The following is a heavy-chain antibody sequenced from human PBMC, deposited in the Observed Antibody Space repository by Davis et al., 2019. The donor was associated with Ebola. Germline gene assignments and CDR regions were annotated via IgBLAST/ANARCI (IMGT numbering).Heavy chain of an antibody. V-gene: IGHV4-38-2*02. J-gene: IGHJ4*02. D-gene: IGHD2-8*01. CDR1: GYSISSGYY. CDR2: IYHSGST. CDR3: ARRVAQKPVYCFDY. Sequence: PSETLSLTCTVSGYSISSGYYWGWIRQPPGKGLEWIGSIYHSGSTYYNPSLKSRVTISVDTSKNQFSLKLSSVTAADTAVYYCARRVAQKPVYCFDYWGQGTLVTVSS.